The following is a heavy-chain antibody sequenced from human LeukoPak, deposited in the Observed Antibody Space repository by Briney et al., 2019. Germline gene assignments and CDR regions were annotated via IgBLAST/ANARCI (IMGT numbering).Heavy chain of an antibody. J-gene: IGHJ5*02. CDR3: ARGSSIVTSTIDWFDP. Sequence: SVKVSCNSSGYTFTGYYMHWVRQAPGHGLEWIGWINPNSCGTHYAQKFQGKVTMTRDTSINTAYMELSRLRSDDTAIYYCARGSSIVTSTIDWFDPWGQGALVAVSS. D-gene: IGHD6-6*01. CDR2: INPNSCGT. CDR1: GYTFTGYY. V-gene: IGHV1-2*02.